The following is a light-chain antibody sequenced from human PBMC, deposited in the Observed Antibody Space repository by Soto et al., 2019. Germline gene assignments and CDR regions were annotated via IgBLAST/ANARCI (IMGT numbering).Light chain of an antibody. CDR3: SSYTTGGSYV. J-gene: IGLJ1*01. Sequence: QSALTQPASVSGSPGLSIAISCTGTSRDVGGYNSVSWYQQQPGKVPKLIIYDVSSRPSGVSNRFSGSKSGNTASLTISALQAEDEGDYYCSSYTTGGSYVFGTGTKLTVL. V-gene: IGLV2-14*01. CDR1: SRDVGGYNS. CDR2: DVS.